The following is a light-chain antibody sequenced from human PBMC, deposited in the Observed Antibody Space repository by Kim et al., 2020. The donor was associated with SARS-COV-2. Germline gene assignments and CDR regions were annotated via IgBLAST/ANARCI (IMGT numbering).Light chain of an antibody. CDR3: NSRDSRGDHVV. V-gene: IGLV3-19*01. Sequence: SSELTQDPAVSVALGQTVRLTCQGDSLRNYYATWYQQRSGQAPILVLYGKYNRPSGIPDRFSGSASGNTASLTITGAQAADEADYYCNSRDSRGDHVVFG. J-gene: IGLJ3*02. CDR1: SLRNYY. CDR2: GKY.